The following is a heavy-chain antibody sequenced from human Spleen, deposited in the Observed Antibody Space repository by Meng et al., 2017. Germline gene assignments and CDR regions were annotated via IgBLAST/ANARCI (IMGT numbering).Heavy chain of an antibody. V-gene: IGHV3-30*03. CDR1: GFTFSDYY. D-gene: IGHD6-19*01. J-gene: IGHJ4*02. CDR2: ISYDGSNK. Sequence: GGSLRLSCAASGFTFSDYYMSWIRQAPGKGLEWVAVISYDGSNKYYADSVKGRFTISRDNSKNTLYLQMNSLRAEDTAVYYCAREEGHIAVACFDYWGQGTLVTVSS. CDR3: AREEGHIAVACFDY.